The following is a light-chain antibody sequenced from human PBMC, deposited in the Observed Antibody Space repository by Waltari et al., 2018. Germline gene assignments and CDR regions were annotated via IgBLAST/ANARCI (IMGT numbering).Light chain of an antibody. CDR1: QTVTNW. J-gene: IGKJ2*01. CDR3: QQYHTYPYT. Sequence: DIQMTPSPSTLSASIGDTVTITCRASQTVTNWLAWYQQKPGQAPKVLIYMASTLDSGVPSRFSGSGYGTHFTLTITSLQPDDVAAYHCQQYHTYPYTFGQGTKLEIK. CDR2: MAS. V-gene: IGKV1-5*03.